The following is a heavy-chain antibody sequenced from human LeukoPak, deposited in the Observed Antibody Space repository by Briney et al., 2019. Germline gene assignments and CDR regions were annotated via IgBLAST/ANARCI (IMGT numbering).Heavy chain of an antibody. D-gene: IGHD5-12*01. CDR3: ARQGDSYDSPYDY. CDR1: GYSFTTHW. V-gene: IGHV5-51*01. CDR2: IYPGDSDT. J-gene: IGHJ4*02. Sequence: GESLKISCKASGYSFTTHWIGWVRQMPGKGLEWMGIIYPGDSDTRYSPSFQGPVTISAYKSIRTAYLQWSSLKASDTAMYFCARQGDSYDSPYDYWGQGTLVTVSS.